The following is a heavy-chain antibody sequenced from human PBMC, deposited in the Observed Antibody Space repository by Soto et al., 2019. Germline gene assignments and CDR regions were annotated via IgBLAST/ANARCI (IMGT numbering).Heavy chain of an antibody. CDR1: GGSFSGYY. D-gene: IGHD6-19*01. J-gene: IGHJ4*02. Sequence: PSETLSLTCAVYGGSFSGYYWSWIRQPPGKGLEWIGEINHSGSTNYNPSLKSRVTISVDTSKNQFSLKLSSVTAADTAVYYCARSEDSSGWYYDYWGQGTLVTVSS. V-gene: IGHV4-34*01. CDR2: INHSGST. CDR3: ARSEDSSGWYYDY.